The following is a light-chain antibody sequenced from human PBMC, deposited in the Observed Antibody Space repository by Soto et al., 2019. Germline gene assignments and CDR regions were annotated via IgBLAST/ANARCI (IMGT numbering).Light chain of an antibody. V-gene: IGKV3-20*01. J-gene: IGKJ1*01. CDR3: QQYGTYPWT. CDR1: QRVISSY. Sequence: IVLTQSPGTLSLSPGERATLSFRASQRVISSYLAWFQQRPGRAPRLLIYGASKRATDIPDRFTGSGSGTDLALTISRLEHEDFAVYYCQQYGTYPWTFGQGNKVEIK. CDR2: GAS.